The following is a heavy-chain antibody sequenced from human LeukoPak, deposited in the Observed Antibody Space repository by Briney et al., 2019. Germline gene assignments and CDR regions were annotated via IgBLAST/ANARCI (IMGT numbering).Heavy chain of an antibody. CDR3: ARYKQQLVQGWFDP. CDR1: GGSISSGSYY. V-gene: IGHV4-61*02. D-gene: IGHD6-13*01. CDR2: IYTSGST. J-gene: IGHJ5*02. Sequence: SETLSLTCTVSGGSISSGSYYWSWIRQPAGKGLEWIGRIYTSGSTYYNPSLKSRVTISVDTSKNQFSLKLSSVTAADTAVYYCARYKQQLVQGWFDPWGQGTLVTVSS.